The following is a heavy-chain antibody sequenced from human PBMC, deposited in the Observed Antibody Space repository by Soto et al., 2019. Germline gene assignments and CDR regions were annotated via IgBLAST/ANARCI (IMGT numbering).Heavy chain of an antibody. CDR2: IYYSGST. D-gene: IGHD5-18*01. CDR3: ARNRMIQLWPEWMYYFDY. J-gene: IGHJ4*02. V-gene: IGHV4-30-4*01. CDR1: GGSISSGDYY. Sequence: QVQLQESGPGLVKPSQTLSLTCTVSGGSISSGDYYWSWIRQPPGKGLEWIGYIYYSGSTYYNPSLKSRVTISVETSKNQFSLKLSSVTAADTAVYYCARNRMIQLWPEWMYYFDYWGQGTLVTVSS.